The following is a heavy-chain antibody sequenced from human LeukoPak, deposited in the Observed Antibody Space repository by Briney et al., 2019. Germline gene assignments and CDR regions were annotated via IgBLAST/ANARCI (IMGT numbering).Heavy chain of an antibody. Sequence: GGSLGLSCAASGFTFSSYGMHWVRQAPGKGLEWVAFIRYDGSNKYYADSVKGRFTISRDNSKNTLYLQMNSLRAEDTAVYYCAKGQDVVVPAAIFGWGQGTLVTVSS. CDR1: GFTFSSYG. CDR2: IRYDGSNK. J-gene: IGHJ4*02. D-gene: IGHD2-2*02. CDR3: AKGQDVVVPAAIFG. V-gene: IGHV3-30*02.